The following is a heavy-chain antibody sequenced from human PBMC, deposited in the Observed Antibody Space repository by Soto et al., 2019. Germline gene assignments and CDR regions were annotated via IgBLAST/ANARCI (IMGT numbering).Heavy chain of an antibody. V-gene: IGHV1-69*01. Sequence: QVQLVQSGAEVKKPGSSVKVSCKASGGTFSSYSINWVRQAPGQGLEWMGEIIPIFGTANYAQKFQGRVTITADESTSTAYMELSXXRSEDTAVYYCARDGGRHSGGIDYWGQXXLXTVSS. J-gene: IGHJ4*02. CDR3: ARDGGRHSGGIDY. D-gene: IGHD1-26*01. CDR2: IIPIFGTA. CDR1: GGTFSSYS.